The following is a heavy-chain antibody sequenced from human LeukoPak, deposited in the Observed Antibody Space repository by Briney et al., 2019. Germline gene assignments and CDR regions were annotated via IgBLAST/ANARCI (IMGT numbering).Heavy chain of an antibody. CDR2: MNPNSGNT. Sequence: ASEKVSCKASGYTFTSYDINWVRQATGQGLEWMGWMNPNSGNTGYAQKFQGRVTMTRNTSISTAYMELSSLRSEDTAVYYCAREASGSYAFDIWGQGTMVTASS. V-gene: IGHV1-8*01. CDR3: AREASGSYAFDI. D-gene: IGHD3-10*01. J-gene: IGHJ3*02. CDR1: GYTFTSYD.